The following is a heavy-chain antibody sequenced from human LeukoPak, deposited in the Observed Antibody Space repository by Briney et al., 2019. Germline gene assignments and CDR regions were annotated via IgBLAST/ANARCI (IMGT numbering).Heavy chain of an antibody. J-gene: IGHJ5*02. CDR2: INAKSGAT. CDR1: GDTLTGLY. D-gene: IGHD3-22*01. V-gene: IGHV1-2*02. Sequence: ASVKVSCKASGDTLTGLYIHWVRQAPGQGLEWIGWINAKSGATSYAQKFQDRVTMTRDTSTNATFMELTRLTPDDTAMFYCARDNQEDSAVSSGYDGGWFDPWGQGTLVTVSS. CDR3: ARDNQEDSAVSSGYDGGWFDP.